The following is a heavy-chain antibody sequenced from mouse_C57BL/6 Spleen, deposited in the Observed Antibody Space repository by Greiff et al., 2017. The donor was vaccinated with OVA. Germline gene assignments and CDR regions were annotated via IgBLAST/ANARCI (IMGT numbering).Heavy chain of an antibody. CDR1: GYTFTSYW. Sequence: VQLQQPGAELVKPGASVKLSCKASGYTFTSYWMQWVKQRPGQGLEWIGEIDPSDSYTNYNQKFKGKATLTVDTSSSTAYMQLSSLTSEDSAVYYCARRGTGTAMDYWGQGTSVTVSS. D-gene: IGHD4-1*01. CDR3: ARRGTGTAMDY. J-gene: IGHJ4*01. CDR2: IDPSDSYT. V-gene: IGHV1-50*01.